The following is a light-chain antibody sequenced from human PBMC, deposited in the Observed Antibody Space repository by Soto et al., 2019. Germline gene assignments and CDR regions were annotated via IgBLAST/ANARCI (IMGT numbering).Light chain of an antibody. Sequence: IQITQSPSSLYASVGDRVTISCRASQGIGNALGWYQQTKGKTPKVLIYGASNLQSGVPPRFRGSGSCTDFTLPITGLQPEDFATYYCQNYDSDPWTFGQGTKVDIK. CDR2: GAS. CDR3: QNYDSDPWT. J-gene: IGKJ1*01. CDR1: QGIGNA. V-gene: IGKV1-6*01.